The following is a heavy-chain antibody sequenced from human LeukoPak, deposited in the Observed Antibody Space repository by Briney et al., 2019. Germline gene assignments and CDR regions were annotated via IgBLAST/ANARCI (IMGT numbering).Heavy chain of an antibody. CDR1: VFTVSSNY. CDR3: ARGPPLSKYYFDY. V-gene: IGHV3-53*01. CDR2: IYSGGDT. J-gene: IGHJ4*02. D-gene: IGHD2/OR15-2a*01. Sequence: GGSLRLSCAASVFTVSSNYMSWVRQAPGKGLEWVSVIYSGGDTYYADSVKGRFTISRDNSKNTLYLQMNSLRAEDTALYYCARGPPLSKYYFDYWGQGTLVTVSS.